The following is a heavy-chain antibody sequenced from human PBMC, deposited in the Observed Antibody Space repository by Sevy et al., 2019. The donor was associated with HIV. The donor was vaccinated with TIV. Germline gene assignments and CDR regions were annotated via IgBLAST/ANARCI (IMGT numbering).Heavy chain of an antibody. J-gene: IGHJ4*02. V-gene: IGHV2-5*02. D-gene: IGHD4-17*01. Sequence: SGPTLVNPTQTLTLTCTFSGISLSTSGMGVGWIRQPPGKALEWLALIYWDDDKRYSPSLKSRLTITKHTSKNQVVLTMTNMDPVDTATYYCAHWLYGDYVTNFDYWGQGTLVTVSS. CDR2: IYWDDDK. CDR1: GISLSTSGMG. CDR3: AHWLYGDYVTNFDY.